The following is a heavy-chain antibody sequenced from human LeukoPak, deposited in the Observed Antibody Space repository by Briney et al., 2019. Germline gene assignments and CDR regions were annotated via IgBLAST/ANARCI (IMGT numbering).Heavy chain of an antibody. CDR1: GLTFSSSA. CDR2: ISGSGGTT. CDR3: TKEPLLRVSYNCFDP. D-gene: IGHD3-9*01. Sequence: PGESLRLSCAASGLTFSSSAMSWVRQAPGKGLEWVSAISGSGGTTYYADSVKGRFTISRDNSKNTLYLQMNSLRAEDTAVYYCTKEPLLRVSYNCFDPWGQGTLVTVSS. V-gene: IGHV3-23*01. J-gene: IGHJ5*02.